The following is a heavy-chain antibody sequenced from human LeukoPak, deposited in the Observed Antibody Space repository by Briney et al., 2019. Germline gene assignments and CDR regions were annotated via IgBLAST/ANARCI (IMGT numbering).Heavy chain of an antibody. V-gene: IGHV3-7*01. CDR2: IKQDGSEK. D-gene: IGHD4-11*01. CDR1: GFTFSSYA. Sequence: GSLRLSCAASGFTFSSYAMTWVRQAPGKRLEWVANIKQDGSEKYYVDSLKGRFTISRDNAKNSLYLQMNSLRVEDTAVYYCVRGQTVMTFDYWGQGTPVTVSS. J-gene: IGHJ4*02. CDR3: VRGQTVMTFDY.